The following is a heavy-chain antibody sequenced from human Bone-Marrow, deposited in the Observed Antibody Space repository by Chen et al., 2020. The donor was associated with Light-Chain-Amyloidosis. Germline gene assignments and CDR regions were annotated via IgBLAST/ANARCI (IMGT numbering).Heavy chain of an antibody. CDR2: IYPDDPDA. CDR3: ARRRDGYNFDY. V-gene: IGHV5-51*01. D-gene: IGHD5-12*01. J-gene: IGHJ4*02. Sequence: GYTFPNYWIGWVRQMPGKGLEWMGVIYPDDPDARYSPSFEGQVTISADKSITTAYLQWRSLKASDTAMYYCARRRDGYNFDYWGQGTLVTVSS. CDR1: GYTFPNYW.